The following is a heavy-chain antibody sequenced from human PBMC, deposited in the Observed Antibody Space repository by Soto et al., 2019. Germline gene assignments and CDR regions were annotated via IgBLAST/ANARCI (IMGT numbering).Heavy chain of an antibody. V-gene: IGHV3-7*01. CDR1: GVTFSSYW. CDR3: MRVTDY. CDR2: IKEDETER. J-gene: IGHJ4*02. Sequence: AGGSLRLSCAASGVTFSSYWMSWVRQAPGKGLEWVANIKEDETERYYVDSVKGRFTISRDNAKNSLYLQMNSLRAEDTAVYYCMRVTDYWGQGTLVTVSS.